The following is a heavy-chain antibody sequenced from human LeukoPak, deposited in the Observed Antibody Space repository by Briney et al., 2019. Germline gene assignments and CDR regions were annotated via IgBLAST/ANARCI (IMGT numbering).Heavy chain of an antibody. V-gene: IGHV3-72*01. CDR1: GFTFSEHY. CDR3: ATTVNLERPNVNQLYFYYYGMDV. D-gene: IGHD1-1*01. Sequence: TGGSLRLSCAASGFTFSEHYMDWVRQAPGKGLEWLGRIRNKNNDFQREYAEPAKGRFIISRDDSKKMLYLQLDRLRVEDTATYYCATTVNLERPNVNQLYFYYYGMDVWGQGTTVTVSS. J-gene: IGHJ6*02. CDR2: IRNKNNDFQR.